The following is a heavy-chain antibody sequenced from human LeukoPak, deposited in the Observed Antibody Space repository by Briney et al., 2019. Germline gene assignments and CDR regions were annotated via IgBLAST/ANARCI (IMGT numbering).Heavy chain of an antibody. J-gene: IGHJ4*02. CDR1: GGSISSGSYY. D-gene: IGHD2-2*01. CDR2: IYTSGST. Sequence: SETLSLTCTVSGGSISSGSYYWSWIRQPAGKGLEWIGRIYTSGSTNYNPSLKSRVTISVDTSKNQFSLKLSSVTAADTAVYYCARGIVVPAGAPSMSDYWGQGTLVTVSS. V-gene: IGHV4-61*02. CDR3: ARGIVVPAGAPSMSDY.